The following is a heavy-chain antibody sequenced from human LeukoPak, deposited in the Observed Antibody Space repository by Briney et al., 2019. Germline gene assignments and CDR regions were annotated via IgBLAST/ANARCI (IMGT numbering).Heavy chain of an antibody. Sequence: GGSLRLSCAASGFTVSSNYMSWVRQAPGKGLEWVSVIYSGGSTYYADSVKGRFTISRDNSKNTLYLQMNSLRAEDTAVYYCAKGYYSSSDYFDYWGQGTLVTVSS. CDR1: GFTVSSNY. J-gene: IGHJ4*02. V-gene: IGHV3-53*01. CDR2: IYSGGST. D-gene: IGHD6-13*01. CDR3: AKGYYSSSDYFDY.